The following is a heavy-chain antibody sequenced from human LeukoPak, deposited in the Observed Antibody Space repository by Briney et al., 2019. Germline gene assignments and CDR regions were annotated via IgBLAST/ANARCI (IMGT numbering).Heavy chain of an antibody. V-gene: IGHV4-39*01. CDR1: GGSISSSSYY. CDR3: ASSKGLAGAFDI. J-gene: IGHJ3*02. D-gene: IGHD5-12*01. CDR2: IYYSGTT. Sequence: PSETLSLTCTVSGGSISSSSYYWRWIRQPPGKGLEWIGSIYYSGTTYYNPSLKSRVTISVDTSKNQFSLKLSSVTAADTAVYYCASSKGLAGAFDIWGQGTMVTVSS.